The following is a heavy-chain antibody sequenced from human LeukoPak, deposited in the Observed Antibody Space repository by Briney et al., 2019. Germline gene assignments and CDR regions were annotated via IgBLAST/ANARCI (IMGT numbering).Heavy chain of an antibody. J-gene: IGHJ6*03. Sequence: GRSLRLSCAASGFTFDDYAMSWVRQAPGKGLEWVSIINKSGGSTNYADSVKGRFTISRDNAKNTLYLQMNSLRAEDTAVYYCAKSWDSSTSSRRVRYYYYYMDVWGKGTTVTVSS. CDR3: AKSWDSSTSSRRVRYYYYYMDV. D-gene: IGHD2-2*01. CDR2: INKSGGST. CDR1: GFTFDDYA. V-gene: IGHV3-20*04.